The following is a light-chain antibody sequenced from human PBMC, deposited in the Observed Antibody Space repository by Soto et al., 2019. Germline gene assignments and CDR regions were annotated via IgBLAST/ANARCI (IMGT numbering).Light chain of an antibody. CDR2: DVS. CDR3: SSYTSSSTQV. V-gene: IGLV2-14*01. Sequence: QSVLTQPASVSGSPGQSITISCTGTSSDVGGYNYVSWYQQHPGKAPKLMIYDVSNLPSGISNRFSASKSGNTASLTISGLQAEDEADYFCSSYTSSSTQVXGTGTKVTVL. CDR1: SSDVGGYNY. J-gene: IGLJ1*01.